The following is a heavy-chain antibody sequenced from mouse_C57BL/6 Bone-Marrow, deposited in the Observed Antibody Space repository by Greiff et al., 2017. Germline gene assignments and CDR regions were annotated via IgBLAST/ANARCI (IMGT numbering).Heavy chain of an antibody. CDR1: GFTFSDYY. Sequence: EVQRVESGGGLVQPGGSLKLSCAASGFTFSDYYMYWVRQTPEKRLEWVAYFRNGGGSTYIPDTVKGRFTISRDNAKNTLYLQMRRLKSEDTAMYYCARHDGSNFDYWGQGTTLTVSS. V-gene: IGHV5-12*01. CDR2: FRNGGGST. CDR3: ARHDGSNFDY. D-gene: IGHD1-1*01. J-gene: IGHJ2*01.